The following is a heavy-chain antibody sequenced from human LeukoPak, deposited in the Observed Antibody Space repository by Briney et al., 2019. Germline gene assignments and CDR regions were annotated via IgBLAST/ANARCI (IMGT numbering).Heavy chain of an antibody. Sequence: GGALRLSCAASGFTVSSNYMSWVRQAPGKGLEWVSVIYSGGNTYYADSVKGRITISRDNSKNTLYLQMNSLRAEDTAVYYCARYYGDYDHPGPFDYWGQGTLVTVSS. D-gene: IGHD4-17*01. V-gene: IGHV3-53*01. CDR1: GFTVSSNY. J-gene: IGHJ4*02. CDR2: IYSGGNT. CDR3: ARYYGDYDHPGPFDY.